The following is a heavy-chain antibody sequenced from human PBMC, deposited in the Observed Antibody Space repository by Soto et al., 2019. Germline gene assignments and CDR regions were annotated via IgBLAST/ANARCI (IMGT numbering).Heavy chain of an antibody. CDR3: ARHPQSTTTAAI. CDR2: IYYSGST. D-gene: IGHD2-2*01. Sequence: SETLSLTCTVSGGSISSSSYYWGWIRQPPGKGLEWIGSIYYSGSTYYNPSLKSRVTISVDTSKNQFSLKLSSVTAADTAVYYVARHPQSTTTAAIWGQGPLVTLFS. J-gene: IGHJ4*02. V-gene: IGHV4-39*01. CDR1: GGSISSSSYY.